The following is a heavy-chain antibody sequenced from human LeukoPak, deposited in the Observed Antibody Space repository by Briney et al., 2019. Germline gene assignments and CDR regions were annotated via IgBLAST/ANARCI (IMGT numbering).Heavy chain of an antibody. D-gene: IGHD5-18*01. V-gene: IGHV4-59*01. CDR2: IYYSGST. CDR3: ARVPGSMVRRRPYYFDY. CDR1: GGSISSYY. J-gene: IGHJ4*02. Sequence: SETLSLTCTVSGGSISSYYLSWIRQPPGKGLEWIGYIYYSGSTNYNPSLKSRVTISVDTSKNQFSLKLSSVTAADTAVYYCARVPGSMVRRRPYYFDYWGQGTLVTVSS.